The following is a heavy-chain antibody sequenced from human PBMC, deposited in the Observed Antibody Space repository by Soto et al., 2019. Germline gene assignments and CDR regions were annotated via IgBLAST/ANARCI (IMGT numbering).Heavy chain of an antibody. V-gene: IGHV3-23*01. D-gene: IGHD1-1*01. CDR2: ISGGGGST. CDR1: GFTFSSYA. CDR3: AKDPLYNWNGDDY. J-gene: IGHJ4*02. Sequence: GGSLRLSCAASGFTFSSYAMSWVRQAPGKGLEWVSAISGGGGSTYYADSVKGRFTISRDNSKNTLYLQMNSLRAEDTAVYYCAKDPLYNWNGDDYWGQGTLVTVSS.